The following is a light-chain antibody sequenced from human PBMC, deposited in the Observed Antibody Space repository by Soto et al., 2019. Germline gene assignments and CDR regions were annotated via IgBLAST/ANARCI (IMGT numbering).Light chain of an antibody. Sequence: DIQMTQSPSTLSATAGDRVTITCRASQSISSWLVWYQHKPGKAPKLLIYDASNLDSGVPSRFSGSGSGTEFPLTISNLQPDDCATYYCQQYENYWTFGQGTRVEIK. CDR3: QQYENYWT. J-gene: IGKJ1*01. CDR1: QSISSW. V-gene: IGKV1-5*01. CDR2: DAS.